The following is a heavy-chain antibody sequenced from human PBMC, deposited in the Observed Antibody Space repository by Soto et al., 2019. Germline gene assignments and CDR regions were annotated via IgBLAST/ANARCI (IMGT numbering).Heavy chain of an antibody. CDR2: VYYSGST. D-gene: IGHD4-17*01. J-gene: IGHJ4*02. CDR3: ARHGGTTPFDF. Sequence: QLQLQESGPGLVKPSETLSLTCTLSGDSIRGSNFYWAWIRQPPGQELEWVGTVYYSGSTYYHPSLKSRVTISVDPSKNQFSLRLSSVTASDTGTYFCARHGGTTPFDFWGQGIQVAVSS. V-gene: IGHV4-39*01. CDR1: GDSIRGSNFY.